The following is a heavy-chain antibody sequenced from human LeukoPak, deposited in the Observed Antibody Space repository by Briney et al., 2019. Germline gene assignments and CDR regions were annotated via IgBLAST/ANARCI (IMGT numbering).Heavy chain of an antibody. V-gene: IGHV3-49*04. CDR3: TRAVYDFWSGYYRD. Sequence: PGRSLRLSCTASGFTFGDYAMSWVRQAPGKGLEGVGFIRSKAYGGTTEYAAPVKGRFTISRDDSKSIAYLQMNSLKTEDTAVYYCTRAVYDFWSGYYRDWGQGTLVTVSS. D-gene: IGHD3-3*01. J-gene: IGHJ4*02. CDR2: IRSKAYGGTT. CDR1: GFTFGDYA.